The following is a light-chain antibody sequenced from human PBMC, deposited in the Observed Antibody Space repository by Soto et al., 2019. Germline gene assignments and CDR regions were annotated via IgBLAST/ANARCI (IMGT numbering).Light chain of an antibody. J-gene: IGKJ1*01. V-gene: IGKV3-15*01. CDR1: QSVSSN. Sequence: EIVMTQSPATLSVSPGERATLSCRASQSVSSNLAWYQQTPGQAPRLLIYGASTRATGIPARFSGSGSGTEFTLTISSLQSEDFAVYYCQQCNNWPPWTFGQGTKVEIK. CDR3: QQCNNWPPWT. CDR2: GAS.